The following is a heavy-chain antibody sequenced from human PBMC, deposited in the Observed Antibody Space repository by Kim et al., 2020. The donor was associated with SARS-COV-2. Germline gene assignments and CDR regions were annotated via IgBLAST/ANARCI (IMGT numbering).Heavy chain of an antibody. Sequence: SETLSLTCTVSGGSISSSSYYWGWIRQPPGKGLEWIGSIYYSGSTYYNPSLKSRVTISVDTSKNQFSLKLSSVTAADTAVYYCARLVLYYGSGSLNWFDPWGQGTLVTVSS. CDR1: GGSISSSSYY. D-gene: IGHD3-10*01. CDR2: IYYSGST. CDR3: ARLVLYYGSGSLNWFDP. J-gene: IGHJ5*02. V-gene: IGHV4-39*01.